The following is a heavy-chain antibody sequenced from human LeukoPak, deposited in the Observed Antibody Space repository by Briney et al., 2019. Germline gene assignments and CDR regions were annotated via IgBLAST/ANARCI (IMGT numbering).Heavy chain of an antibody. CDR1: Y. Sequence: YWIGWVRQPPGKGLEWIGYIYHSGSTYYNPSPKGRVTISVDTSKNQFSLKLSSVTAADTAVYYCARGPIGYYDRSGRGAFDIWGQGTMVTVSS. V-gene: IGHV4-30-4*08. CDR3: ARGPIGYYDRSGRGAFDI. D-gene: IGHD3-22*01. J-gene: IGHJ3*02. CDR2: IYHSGST.